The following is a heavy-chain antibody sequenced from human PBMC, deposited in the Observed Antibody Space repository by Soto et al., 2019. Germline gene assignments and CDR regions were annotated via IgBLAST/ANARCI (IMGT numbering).Heavy chain of an antibody. D-gene: IGHD2-2*01. Sequence: SETLSLTCTVSGGSISSGGYYWSWIRQHPGKGLEWIGYIYYSGSTYYNPSLKSRVTISVDTSKNQFSLKLSSVTAADTAVYYCARATRGYCSSTSCYGNWFDPWGQGTLVTVSS. V-gene: IGHV4-31*03. CDR2: IYYSGST. CDR1: GGSISSGGYY. J-gene: IGHJ5*02. CDR3: ARATRGYCSSTSCYGNWFDP.